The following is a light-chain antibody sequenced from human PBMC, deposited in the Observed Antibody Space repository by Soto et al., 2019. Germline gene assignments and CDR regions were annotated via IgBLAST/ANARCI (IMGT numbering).Light chain of an antibody. J-gene: IGKJ2*01. CDR3: HTYNSYSPHT. V-gene: IGKV1-5*01. CDR2: DAS. CDR1: QSVSRR. Sequence: DVQMTQSPSTLSASVGDRITITCRASQSVSRRLAWCQQKPGKAPKLLIYDASSLESGVPSRFSGRGSGTEFTLTISSLQPDDCATYYCHTYNSYSPHTFGQGTKLEIK.